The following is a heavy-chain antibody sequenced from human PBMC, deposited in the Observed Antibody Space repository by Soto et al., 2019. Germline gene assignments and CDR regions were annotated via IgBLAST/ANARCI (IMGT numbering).Heavy chain of an antibody. D-gene: IGHD5-12*01. CDR3: ALMERYSGYEWFDY. J-gene: IGHJ4*02. V-gene: IGHV2-26*01. CDR2: IFSNDEK. CDR1: GFSLSNIRMG. Sequence: QVTLKESGPVLVKPTETLTLTCTVSGFSLSNIRMGVSWIRQPPGKALEWLAHIFSNDEKSYSTFLKSRLTISKETSKSQVVLTMTNMDPVDTATYYCALMERYSGYEWFDYWGQGTLVTVSS.